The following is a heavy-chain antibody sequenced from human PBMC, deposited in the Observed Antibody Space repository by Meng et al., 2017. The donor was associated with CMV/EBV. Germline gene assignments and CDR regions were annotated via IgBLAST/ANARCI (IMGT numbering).Heavy chain of an antibody. V-gene: IGHV4-39*07. Sequence: SETLSLTCTVSGGSISSSSYYWGWIRQPPGKGLEWIGSIYYSGSTYYNPSLKSRVTISVDTSKNQFSLKLSSVTAADTAVYYCARDGPVMDYDSSGVNWFDPWGQGTLVIVSS. CDR1: GGSISSSSYY. CDR3: ARDGPVMDYDSSGVNWFDP. CDR2: IYYSGST. D-gene: IGHD3-22*01. J-gene: IGHJ5*02.